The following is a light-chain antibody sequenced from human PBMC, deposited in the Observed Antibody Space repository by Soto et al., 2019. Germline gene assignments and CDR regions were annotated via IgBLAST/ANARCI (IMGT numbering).Light chain of an antibody. J-gene: IGKJ1*01. CDR1: QGISSY. V-gene: IGKV1-9*01. CDR3: QQLNTYPRT. Sequence: DIQLTQSPSFLSASVGDRVTITCRASQGISSYLAWHQQETGKAPKLLIYAASTLQSGVPSRFSGSGSGTEFTLTISSLQPEDFATYYCQQLNTYPRTFGQGTKVDIK. CDR2: AAS.